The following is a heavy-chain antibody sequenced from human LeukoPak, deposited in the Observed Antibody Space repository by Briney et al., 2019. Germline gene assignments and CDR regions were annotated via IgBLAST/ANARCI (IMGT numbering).Heavy chain of an antibody. CDR3: AATRAEYFQH. D-gene: IGHD2-15*01. CDR1: GHIFTSYG. Sequence: GASVKVSCKASGHIFTSYGISWVRQAPGQGLEWMGGIIPIFGTANYAQKFQGRVTITADESTSTAYMELSSLRSEDTAVYYCAATRAEYFQHWGQGTLVTVSS. J-gene: IGHJ1*01. V-gene: IGHV1-69*13. CDR2: IIPIFGTA.